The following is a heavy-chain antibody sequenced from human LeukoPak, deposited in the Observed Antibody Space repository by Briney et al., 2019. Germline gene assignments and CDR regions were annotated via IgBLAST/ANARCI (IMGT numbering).Heavy chain of an antibody. D-gene: IGHD5-12*01. CDR2: INHSGST. CDR3: ARGGGYNYYYYYMDV. V-gene: IGHV4-34*01. Sequence: ASETLSLTCAVYGGSFRGYYWSWIRQPPGKGLEWIGEINHSGSTNYNPSLKSRVTISVDTSKNQFSLKLSSVTAADTAVYYCARGGGYNYYYYYMDVWGKGTTVTISS. CDR1: GGSFRGYY. J-gene: IGHJ6*03.